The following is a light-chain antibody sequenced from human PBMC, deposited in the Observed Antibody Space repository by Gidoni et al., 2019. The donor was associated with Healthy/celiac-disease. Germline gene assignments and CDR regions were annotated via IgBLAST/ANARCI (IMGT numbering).Light chain of an antibody. CDR2: AAS. J-gene: IGKJ4*01. Sequence: DIQMTQSPSSLSASVGDRVPITCRASQGISNYLDWYQQKPGKVPKLLIYAASTLQSGVPSRFSGSGSGTDFTLTISSLQPEDVATYYCQKYNSAPLTFGGGTKVEIK. CDR3: QKYNSAPLT. CDR1: QGISNY. V-gene: IGKV1-27*01.